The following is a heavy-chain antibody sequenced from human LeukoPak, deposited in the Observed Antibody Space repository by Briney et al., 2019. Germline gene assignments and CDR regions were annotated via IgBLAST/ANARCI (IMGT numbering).Heavy chain of an antibody. J-gene: IGHJ4*02. CDR1: GYTSTNYY. D-gene: IGHD5-18*01. CDR2: INPSGGST. V-gene: IGHV1-46*01. CDR3: ATWETAMVPYYFDY. Sequence: ASVRVSCKASGYTSTNYYMYWVRQAPGQGLEWMGIINPSGGSTSYAQKFQGRVTMTRDTSTSTIYMELSSLRSEDTAVYYCATWETAMVPYYFDYWGQGTLVTVSS.